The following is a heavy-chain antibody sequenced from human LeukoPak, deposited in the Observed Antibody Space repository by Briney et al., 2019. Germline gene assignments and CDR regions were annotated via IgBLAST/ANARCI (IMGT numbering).Heavy chain of an antibody. CDR2: IYYSGST. CDR1: GGSISSSSYY. J-gene: IGHJ4*02. V-gene: IGHV4-39*07. Sequence: SETLSLTCTVSGGSISSSSYYWGWIRQPPGKGLEWIGSIYYSGSTYYNPSLKSRVTISVDTSKNQLSLKLSSVTAADTAVYYCARDGSHPYYYDSSGYNDYWGQGTLVTVSS. CDR3: ARDGSHPYYYDSSGYNDY. D-gene: IGHD3-22*01.